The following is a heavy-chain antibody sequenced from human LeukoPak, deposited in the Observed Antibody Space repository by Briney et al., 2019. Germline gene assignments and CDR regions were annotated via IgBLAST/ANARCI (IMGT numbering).Heavy chain of an antibody. V-gene: IGHV3-21*01. CDR3: ARITLQGPYGMDV. CDR2: ISYSSSYI. CDR1: GYTFSTYS. D-gene: IGHD3-16*01. Sequence: GGSLRLSCVVSGYTFSTYSMDWVRQAPGKGLEWVSSISYSSSYIFYTDSVKGRFTVSRDDAKDSLFLQMNSLRAEDTAVYYCARITLQGPYGMDVWGQGTTVTVSS. J-gene: IGHJ6*02.